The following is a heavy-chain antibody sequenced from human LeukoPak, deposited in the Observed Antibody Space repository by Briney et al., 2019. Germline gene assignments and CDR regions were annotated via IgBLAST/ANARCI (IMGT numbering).Heavy chain of an antibody. Sequence: PGGSLRLSCAASGFTFSSYSMNWVRQAPGKGLEWVSPISSTSSYIYYADSVKGRFTISRDNAKTSLYLQMNSLRAEDTAVYYCARIRPPSYYYDSSGYYSHYFDYWGQGTLVTVSS. J-gene: IGHJ4*02. CDR2: ISSTSSYI. CDR3: ARIRPPSYYYDSSGYYSHYFDY. D-gene: IGHD3-22*01. V-gene: IGHV3-21*01. CDR1: GFTFSSYS.